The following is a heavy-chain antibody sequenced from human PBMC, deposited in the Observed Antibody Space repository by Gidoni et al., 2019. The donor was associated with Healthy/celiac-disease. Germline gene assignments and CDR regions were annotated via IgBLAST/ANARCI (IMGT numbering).Heavy chain of an antibody. Sequence: QVQLVQSGAEVKKPGASVKVSCKASGYTFTSYDINWVRQATGQGLEWMGWMNPNSDNTGYAQKCQGRVTMTRNTSRSTAYMELSSLRSEDTAVYYCARGQGHVWNDLVDPWGQGTLVTVSS. CDR2: MNPNSDNT. CDR1: GYTFTSYD. CDR3: ARGQGHVWNDLVDP. V-gene: IGHV1-8*01. D-gene: IGHD1-1*01. J-gene: IGHJ5*02.